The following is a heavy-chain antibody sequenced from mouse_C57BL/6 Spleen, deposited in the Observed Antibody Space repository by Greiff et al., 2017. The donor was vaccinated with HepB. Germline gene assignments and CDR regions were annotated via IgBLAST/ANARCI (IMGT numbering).Heavy chain of an antibody. V-gene: IGHV5-17*01. CDR1: GFTFSDYG. Sequence: EVKLMESGGGLVKPGGSLKLSCAASGFTFSDYGMHWVRQAPEKGLEWFAYISSGSSTIYYADTVKGRFTISRDNAKNTLFLQMTSLRSEDTAMYYCATYGNPAMDYWGQGTAVTVSS. CDR3: ATYGNPAMDY. D-gene: IGHD2-1*01. CDR2: ISSGSSTI. J-gene: IGHJ4*01.